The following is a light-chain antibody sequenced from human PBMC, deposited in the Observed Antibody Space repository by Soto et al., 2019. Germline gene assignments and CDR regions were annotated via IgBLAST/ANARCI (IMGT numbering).Light chain of an antibody. CDR3: NSYTSISTQV. V-gene: IGLV2-14*01. CDR2: EVT. CDR1: SSDVGGYDY. Sequence: QSALTQPAAVSGSPGQSITISCTGTSSDVGGYDYVSWYQHHPGKAPKLMIYEVTNRPSGVSNRFSGSKSGNTASLTVSGLQAEDEADYYCNSYTSISTQVFGTGTKVTVL. J-gene: IGLJ1*01.